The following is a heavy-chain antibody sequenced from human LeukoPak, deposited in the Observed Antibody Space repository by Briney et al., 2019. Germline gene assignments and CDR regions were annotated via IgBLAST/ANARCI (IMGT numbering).Heavy chain of an antibody. CDR3: ASLLGYQLHPHNWFDP. V-gene: IGHV4-34*01. CDR1: GGSFSGYY. J-gene: IGHJ5*02. Sequence: SETLSLTCAVYGGSFSGYYWSWVRQPPGKGLEWIGEINHSGSTNYNPSLKSRVTISVDTSKNQFSLKLSSVTAADTAVYYCASLLGYQLHPHNWFDPWGQGTLVTVSS. D-gene: IGHD2-2*01. CDR2: INHSGST.